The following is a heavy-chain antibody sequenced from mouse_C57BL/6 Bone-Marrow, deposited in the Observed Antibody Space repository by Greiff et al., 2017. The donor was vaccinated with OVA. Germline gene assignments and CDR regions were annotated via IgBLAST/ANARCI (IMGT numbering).Heavy chain of an antibody. CDR2: IDPSDSYT. D-gene: IGHD1-1*01. V-gene: IGHV1-59*01. J-gene: IGHJ3*01. CDR3: ARWPNLLLRYVFDY. CDR1: GYTFTSYW. Sequence: QVQLQQPGAELVRPGTSVKLSCKASGYTFTSYWMHWVKQRPGQGLEWIGVIDPSDSYTNYNQKFKGKATLTVDTSSSTAYMQLSSLTSEDSAVYYCARWPNLLLRYVFDYWGQGTLVTVSA.